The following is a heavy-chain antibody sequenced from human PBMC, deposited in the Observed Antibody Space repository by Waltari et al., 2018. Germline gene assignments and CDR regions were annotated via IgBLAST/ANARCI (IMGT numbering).Heavy chain of an antibody. D-gene: IGHD4-17*01. Sequence: QVQLVQSGAEVKKPGASVTVSCKASGYTFTSYAMHWVRQAPGQRLEWMGWINAGNGNTKYSQKFQGRVTITRDTSASTAYMELSSLRSEDTAVYYCARDGADYGDYHFDYWGQGTLVTVSS. CDR1: GYTFTSYA. CDR3: ARDGADYGDYHFDY. CDR2: INAGNGNT. J-gene: IGHJ4*02. V-gene: IGHV1-3*01.